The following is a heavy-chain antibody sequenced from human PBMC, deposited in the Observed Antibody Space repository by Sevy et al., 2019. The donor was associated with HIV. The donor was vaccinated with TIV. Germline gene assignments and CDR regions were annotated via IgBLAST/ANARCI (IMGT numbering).Heavy chain of an antibody. CDR2: ISSSSTI. V-gene: IGHV3-48*02. J-gene: IGHJ4*02. CDR1: GFTFSSYS. Sequence: GGSLRLSYAASGFTFSSYSMNWVRQAPGKGLEWVSYISSSSTIYYADSVKGRFTISRDNAKNSLYLQMNSLRDEDTAVYYCASEMGVVDYWGQGTLVTVSS. D-gene: IGHD3-10*01. CDR3: ASEMGVVDY.